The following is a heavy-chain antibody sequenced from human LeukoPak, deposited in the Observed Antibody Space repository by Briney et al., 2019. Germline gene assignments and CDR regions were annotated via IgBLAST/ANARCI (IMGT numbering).Heavy chain of an antibody. Sequence: ASVKVSCKASGYTFTGYYMHWVRQAPGQGLEWMGWINPNSGGINYAQKFQGRVTMTRDTSISTAYMELSRLRSDDTAVYYCARSALWFGALGDAFDIWGQGTMVTVSS. CDR1: GYTFTGYY. V-gene: IGHV1-2*02. CDR3: ARSALWFGALGDAFDI. CDR2: INPNSGGI. D-gene: IGHD3-10*01. J-gene: IGHJ3*02.